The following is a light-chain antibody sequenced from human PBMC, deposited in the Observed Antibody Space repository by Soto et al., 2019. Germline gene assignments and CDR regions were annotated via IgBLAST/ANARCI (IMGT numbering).Light chain of an antibody. CDR3: SSYTSSSTLV. CDR2: EVS. Sequence: QSVLTQPASVSGSLGQSITISCTGTSSDVGGYNYVSWYQQHPGKAPKLMIYEVSNRPSGVSNRFSGSKSGNTASLTISGLPAEDEADYYCSSYTSSSTLVFGTGTKLTVL. CDR1: SSDVGGYNY. J-gene: IGLJ1*01. V-gene: IGLV2-14*01.